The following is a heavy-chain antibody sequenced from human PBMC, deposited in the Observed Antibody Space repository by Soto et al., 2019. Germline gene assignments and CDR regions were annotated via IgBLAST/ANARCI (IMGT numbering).Heavy chain of an antibody. Sequence: QVQLVQSGAEVKTPGSSVKVSCKASGGTFNSFSIDWVRQAPGQGLEWMVGTIHMSGRPNYAQRFQGRITFSADKSSNTFYMEGNRLTYEDTALYDCTRMGRESANWFDPWGQGTLVTVSS. CDR3: TRMGRESANWFDP. CDR1: GGTFNSFS. V-gene: IGHV1-69*06. J-gene: IGHJ5*02. CDR2: TIHMSGRP.